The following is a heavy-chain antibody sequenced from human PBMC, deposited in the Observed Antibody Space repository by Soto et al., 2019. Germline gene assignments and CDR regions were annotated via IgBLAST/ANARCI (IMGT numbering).Heavy chain of an antibody. D-gene: IGHD3-22*01. J-gene: IGHJ5*01. CDR1: GGSFSGHS. CDR3: SARAYDTNGYYRFDP. Sequence: QVQLQQWGAGLLKPSETLSLTCAVYGGSFSGHSWTWIRQSPGKGLEWIGDINHSGRVNYSPSLKSRVTISLDTSKNQFSRTLSAVTAADTAMYYCSARAYDTNGYYRFDPWGQGTLVTVSS. CDR2: INHSGRV. V-gene: IGHV4-34*01.